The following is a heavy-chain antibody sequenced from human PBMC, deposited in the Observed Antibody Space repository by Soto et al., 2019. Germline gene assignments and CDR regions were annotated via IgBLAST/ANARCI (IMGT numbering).Heavy chain of an antibody. CDR1: GYTFTSYD. CDR2: MNPNSGNT. J-gene: IGHJ6*03. D-gene: IGHD6-25*01. V-gene: IGHV1-8*01. CDR3: TPRSSSGPPSICYSHYDLAF. Sequence: ASVKVSCKASGYTFTSYDINWVRQATGQGLEWMGWMNPNSGNTGYAQKFQGRVTMTRNTSIRTAYMELSSLRSEDTAGYYWTPRSSSGPPSICYSHYDLAFGGKGTTVTVSS.